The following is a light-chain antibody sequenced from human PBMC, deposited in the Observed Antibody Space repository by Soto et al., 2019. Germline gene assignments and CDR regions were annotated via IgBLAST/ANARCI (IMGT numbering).Light chain of an antibody. CDR2: RND. CDR1: HSNIGSNS. CDR3: ATWDDSLTDLWV. J-gene: IGLJ3*02. Sequence: QSVLTQPPSASGTPGQKITISCSGSHSNIGSNSVYWYQHLPGMAPKLLIYRNDQRPSGVPDRFSASKSATSASLAISGLRSEAEGDYYCATWDDSLTDLWVFGGGTKLTVL. V-gene: IGLV1-47*01.